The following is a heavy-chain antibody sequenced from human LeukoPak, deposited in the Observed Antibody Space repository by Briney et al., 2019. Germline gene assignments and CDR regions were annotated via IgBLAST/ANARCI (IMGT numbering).Heavy chain of an antibody. D-gene: IGHD3-22*01. CDR2: IYTSGST. CDR1: GDSVTSRSYY. Sequence: SETLSLTCNVSGDSVTSRSYYWAWIRQSPGKGLERIGRIYTSGSTNYNPSLKSRVTISVDTSKNQFSLKLSSVTAADTAVYYCARGRANYYDSSGYCFDYWGQGTLVTVSS. CDR3: ARGRANYYDSSGYCFDY. V-gene: IGHV4-61*02. J-gene: IGHJ4*02.